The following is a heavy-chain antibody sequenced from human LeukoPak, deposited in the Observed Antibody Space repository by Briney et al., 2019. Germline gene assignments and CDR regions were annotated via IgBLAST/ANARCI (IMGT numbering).Heavy chain of an antibody. J-gene: IGHJ5*02. V-gene: IGHV4-59*01. CDR1: GGSISTYY. CDR3: ARAGSSWYANWFGP. CDR2: VSYSGST. Sequence: SETLSLTCTVSGGSISTYYWSWIRQPPGKGLEWIGYVSYSGSTNYNPSLKSRVTISLDTSKNQFSLRLTSVTAADTAVFYCARAGSSWYANWFGPWGQGTLVTVSS. D-gene: IGHD6-13*01.